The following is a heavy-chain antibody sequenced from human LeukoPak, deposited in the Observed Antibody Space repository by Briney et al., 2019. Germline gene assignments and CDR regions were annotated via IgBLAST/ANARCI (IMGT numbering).Heavy chain of an antibody. CDR1: GYTFTSYG. V-gene: IGHV1-18*01. J-gene: IGHJ3*02. Sequence: ASVKVSCKASGYTFTSYGISCVRQAPGQGLEWMGWISAYNGNTNYAQKLQGRVTMTTDTSTSTAYMELRSLRSDDTAVYYCARDSIRVTWIQLWSGENDAFDIWGQGTMVTVSS. D-gene: IGHD5-18*01. CDR3: ARDSIRVTWIQLWSGENDAFDI. CDR2: ISAYNGNT.